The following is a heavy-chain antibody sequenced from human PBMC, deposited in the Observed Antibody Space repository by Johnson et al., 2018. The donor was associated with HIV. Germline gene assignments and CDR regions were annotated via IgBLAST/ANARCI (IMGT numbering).Heavy chain of an antibody. CDR1: GFTFSSYG. Sequence: QVQLVESGGGVVQPGGSLRLSCAASGFTFSSYGMPWVRQAPGKGLEWVAFIRYDGRNKYYADSVQRRFTISRDKSENTLYLQMNSLRAEDTAVYYCARDRRGHLSWSSDAFDIWGQGTMVTVPS. CDR3: ARDRRGHLSWSSDAFDI. D-gene: IGHD6-13*01. J-gene: IGHJ3*02. CDR2: IRYDGRNK. V-gene: IGHV3-30*02.